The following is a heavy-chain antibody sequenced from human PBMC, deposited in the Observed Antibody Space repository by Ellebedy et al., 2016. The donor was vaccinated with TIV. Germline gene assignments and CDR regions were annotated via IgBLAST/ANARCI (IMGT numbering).Heavy chain of an antibody. V-gene: IGHV4-4*07. Sequence: GSLRLXXTVSGGSISNYRWSWIRQPAGKGLEWIGRIYASGSTNYNPSLKSRVTMSVDTSKNQFSLKLSSVTAADTAVYYCARGEYQLPQVTYYYYYMDVWGKGTTVTVSS. CDR3: ARGEYQLPQVTYYYYYMDV. D-gene: IGHD2-2*01. CDR1: GGSISNYR. CDR2: IYASGST. J-gene: IGHJ6*03.